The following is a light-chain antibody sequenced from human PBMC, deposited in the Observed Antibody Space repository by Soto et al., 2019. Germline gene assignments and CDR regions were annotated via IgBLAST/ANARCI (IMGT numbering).Light chain of an antibody. CDR2: DVT. CDR1: SSDVGGYNY. J-gene: IGLJ1*01. V-gene: IGLV2-14*03. Sequence: QSVLTQPASVSGSPGQSTTISCTGTSSDVGGYNYVSWYQHHPGKAPKLIIYDVTNRPSGVPNPFSGSKSGNTASLTISGLQPEDEADYYCSSYTTSNTRQIVFGTGTKVTVL. CDR3: SSYTTSNTRQIV.